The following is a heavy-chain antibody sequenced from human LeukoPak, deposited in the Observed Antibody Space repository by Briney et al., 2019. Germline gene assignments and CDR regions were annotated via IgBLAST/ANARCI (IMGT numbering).Heavy chain of an antibody. V-gene: IGHV4-39*01. J-gene: IGHJ1*01. D-gene: IGHD3-22*01. CDR2: IYYSGRT. Sequence: PSETLSLTCSVSGDSVSRSDSYWDWIRQPPGKGLEWIGTIYYSGRTYYSPSLKSRVTMSVGPSNNQFSLTLRPVTAADTAVYYCARRHYYDGSGYLEWGQGTLLSVSS. CDR1: GDSVSRSDSY. CDR3: ARRHYYDGSGYLE.